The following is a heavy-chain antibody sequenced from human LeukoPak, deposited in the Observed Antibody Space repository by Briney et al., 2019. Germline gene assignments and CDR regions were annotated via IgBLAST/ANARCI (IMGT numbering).Heavy chain of an antibody. D-gene: IGHD3-16*02. CDR3: ATRLGEFSSRDAFNI. V-gene: IGHV1-24*01. Sequence: GASVKVSCKVSGYSLTELSMHWVRQAPGKGLEWVGGFSPGEGETIYAQRFQGRVTMTEATSTDTAYMELRSLTYEDTAVYYCATRLGEFSSRDAFNIWGQGTMVTVSS. J-gene: IGHJ3*02. CDR2: FSPGEGET. CDR1: GYSLTELS.